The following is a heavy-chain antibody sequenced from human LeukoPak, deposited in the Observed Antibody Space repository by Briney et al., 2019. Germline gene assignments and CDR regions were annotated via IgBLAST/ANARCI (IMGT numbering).Heavy chain of an antibody. CDR1: GGSFSGYY. V-gene: IGHV4-34*01. CDR3: AKDTSGWTKGL. D-gene: IGHD6-19*01. J-gene: IGHJ3*01. Sequence: SETLSLTCDVYGGSFSGYYWSWIRQPPGKGLEWIGEINHSGSTNYNPSLKSRVTVSVDTSKNQFSLKLTSVTAADTAVYYCAKDTSGWTKGLWGQGTMVTVSS. CDR2: INHSGST.